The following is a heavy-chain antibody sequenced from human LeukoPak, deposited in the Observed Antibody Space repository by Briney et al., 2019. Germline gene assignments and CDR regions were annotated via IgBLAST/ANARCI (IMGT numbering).Heavy chain of an antibody. Sequence: GGSLRLSCAASGFTFSSYSMNWVRQAPGKGLEWVSYISSSSSTIYYADPVKGRFTISRDNAKNSLYLQMNSLRAEDTAVYYCARGGIAARPWGQGTLVTVSS. CDR3: ARGGIAARP. CDR2: ISSSSSTI. J-gene: IGHJ5*02. CDR1: GFTFSSYS. D-gene: IGHD6-6*01. V-gene: IGHV3-48*01.